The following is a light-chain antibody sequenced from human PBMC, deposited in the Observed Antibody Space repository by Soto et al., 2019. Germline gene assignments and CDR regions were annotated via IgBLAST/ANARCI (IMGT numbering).Light chain of an antibody. CDR2: DVS. V-gene: IGKV3-15*01. Sequence: EIVMTQSPGTLSVSPGERATLSCRAGQGVTTNFAWYQHKSGQSPRLLIYDVSIRATGVPARFSGTGSETDFTLPISGLQSEDSAVYFCQQYNNWPFSFGQGTRLE. CDR3: QQYNNWPFS. CDR1: QGVTTN. J-gene: IGKJ5*01.